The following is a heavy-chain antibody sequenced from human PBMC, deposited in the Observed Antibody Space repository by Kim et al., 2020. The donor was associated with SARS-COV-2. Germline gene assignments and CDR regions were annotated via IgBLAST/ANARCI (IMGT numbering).Heavy chain of an antibody. V-gene: IGHV4-31*02. J-gene: IGHJ5*02. Sequence: SRVTISVETSKNQFSLKLSSVTAADTAVYYCARGYVDYYDSSGYGNWFDPWGQGTLVTISS. D-gene: IGHD3-22*01. CDR3: ARGYVDYYDSSGYGNWFDP.